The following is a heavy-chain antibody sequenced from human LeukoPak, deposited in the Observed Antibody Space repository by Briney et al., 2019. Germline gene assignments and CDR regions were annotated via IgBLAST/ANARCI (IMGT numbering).Heavy chain of an antibody. Sequence: GGSLRLSCAASGFTFSTSWMHWVRHAPGKGLVWVSRINSDGSGTTYADSVKGRCIISRDNSKNMLYLEMNSLRAEDTAVYYCARGPSGYHNTGGQGTLVTVSS. CDR3: ARGPSGYHNT. D-gene: IGHD5-12*01. J-gene: IGHJ4*02. CDR1: GFTFSTSW. V-gene: IGHV3-74*01. CDR2: INSDGSGT.